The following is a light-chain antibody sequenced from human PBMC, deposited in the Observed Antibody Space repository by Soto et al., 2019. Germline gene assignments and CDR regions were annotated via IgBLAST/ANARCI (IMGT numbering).Light chain of an antibody. CDR2: YDS. Sequence: SYELTQPPSVSVAPGKTARITCGGNNIGSKGVHWYQQKPGQAPVLVIYYDSDRPSGIPERFSGSNSGNTATLTISRVEARDEAEYYCQVWDSSSDSVVFGGGTKLTVL. CDR3: QVWDSSSDSVV. CDR1: NIGSKG. J-gene: IGLJ2*01. V-gene: IGLV3-21*04.